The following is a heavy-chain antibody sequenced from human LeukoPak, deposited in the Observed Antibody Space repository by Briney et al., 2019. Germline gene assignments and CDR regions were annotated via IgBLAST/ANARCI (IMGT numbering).Heavy chain of an antibody. D-gene: IGHD1-26*01. CDR2: IYTSGST. V-gene: IGHV4-61*02. Sequence: SQTLSLTCTVSGGSISSGSYYWSWIRQPAGKGLEWIGRIYTSGSTNYNPSLKSRVTISVDTSKNQFSLKLSSVTSADTAVYYCAAHYSGSYDPRSWGQGTLVTVSS. J-gene: IGHJ5*02. CDR3: AAHYSGSYDPRS. CDR1: GGSISSGSYY.